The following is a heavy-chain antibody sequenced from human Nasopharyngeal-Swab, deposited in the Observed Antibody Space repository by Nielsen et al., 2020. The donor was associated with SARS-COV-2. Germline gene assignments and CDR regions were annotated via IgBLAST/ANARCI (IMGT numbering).Heavy chain of an antibody. CDR3: TRGLTGHIVQWNPSSY. D-gene: IGHD1-14*01. CDR1: GFSITTYG. CDR2: ISELGSGI. V-gene: IGHV3-23*01. Sequence: GESLKISCAASGFSITTYGMTWVRQAPGKGLEWVSSISELGSGIYYADSVRGRFSISRDTSKNTVYLQMNTLRADDTALYFCTRGLTGHIVQWNPSSYWGQGTLVTVSS. J-gene: IGHJ4*02.